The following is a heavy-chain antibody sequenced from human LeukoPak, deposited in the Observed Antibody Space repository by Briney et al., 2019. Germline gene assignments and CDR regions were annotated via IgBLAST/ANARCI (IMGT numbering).Heavy chain of an antibody. V-gene: IGHV3-7*01. CDR1: GFTFGSYC. CDR2: IKQDGSEK. Sequence: GGSLRLSCAASGFTFGSYCMSWVRQAPGKGLEWVANIKQDGSEKHYVDSVKGRFTISRDNAKNSLYLQMNSLRAEDTAVYYCARDKSNPYFDYWGQGTLVTVSS. CDR3: ARDKSNPYFDY. D-gene: IGHD4-11*01. J-gene: IGHJ4*02.